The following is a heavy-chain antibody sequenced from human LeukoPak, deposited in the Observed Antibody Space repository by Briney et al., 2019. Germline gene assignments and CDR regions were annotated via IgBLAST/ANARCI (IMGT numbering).Heavy chain of an antibody. J-gene: IGHJ3*02. CDR3: ARFKRIAAAVVLDAFDI. Sequence: SETLSLTCAVYGGSFSGYYWSWIRQPPGKGLEWIGEINHSGSNKYNPSLKSRVTISVDTSKNQFSLKLSSVTAADTAVYYCARFKRIAAAVVLDAFDIWGQGTMVTVSS. D-gene: IGHD6-13*01. V-gene: IGHV4-34*01. CDR1: GGSFSGYY. CDR2: INHSGSN.